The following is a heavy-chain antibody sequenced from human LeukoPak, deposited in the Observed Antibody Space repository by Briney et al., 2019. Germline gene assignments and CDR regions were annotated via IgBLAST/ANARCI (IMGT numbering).Heavy chain of an antibody. CDR3: AKVYSGSYTTYYFDY. J-gene: IGHJ4*02. Sequence: PGGSLRLSCAASGFTFSSYAMSWVRQAPGKGLEWVSAISGSGGSTYYADSVKGRFTLSRDNSKNTLYLQMNSLRAEDTAVYYCAKVYSGSYTTYYFDYWGQGTLVTVSS. CDR2: ISGSGGST. V-gene: IGHV3-23*01. CDR1: GFTFSSYA. D-gene: IGHD1-26*01.